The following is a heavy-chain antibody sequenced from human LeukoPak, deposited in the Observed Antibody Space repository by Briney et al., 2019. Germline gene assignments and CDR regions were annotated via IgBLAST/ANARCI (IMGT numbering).Heavy chain of an antibody. CDR2: ISSSGDST. Sequence: QPGGSLRLSCAASGFTFTDYYMSWIRQAPGKGLEWVSDISSSGDSTHHSDSVKGRFTISRDNSKNTLYLQMNSLRAEDTAVYYCAKDTMVRGFDPWGQGTLVTVSS. V-gene: IGHV3-23*01. CDR1: GFTFTDYY. J-gene: IGHJ5*02. CDR3: AKDTMVRGFDP. D-gene: IGHD3-10*01.